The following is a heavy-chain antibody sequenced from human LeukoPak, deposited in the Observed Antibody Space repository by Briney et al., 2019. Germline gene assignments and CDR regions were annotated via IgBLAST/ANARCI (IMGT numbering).Heavy chain of an antibody. CDR2: IWYDGSNK. CDR3: ARAYCSSTSCYSFLDY. J-gene: IGHJ4*02. Sequence: GRSLRLSCAASGFTFSSYGMHWVRQAPGKGLEWVAVIWYDGSNKYYADSVKGRFTISRDNSKNTLYLQMNGLRAEDAAVYYCARAYCSSTSCYSFLDYWGQGTLVTVSS. CDR1: GFTFSSYG. V-gene: IGHV3-33*01. D-gene: IGHD2-2*02.